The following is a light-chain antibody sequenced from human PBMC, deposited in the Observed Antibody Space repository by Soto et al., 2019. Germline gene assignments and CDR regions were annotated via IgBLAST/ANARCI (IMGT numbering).Light chain of an antibody. CDR2: DVS. CDR1: QSVSSN. V-gene: IGKV3D-15*01. CDR3: QQYHDWPLT. Sequence: EIVMTQSPATLSVSPGERATLSCRASQSVSSNFAWYQQRPAQAPRLLIYDVSTRATSVPTRFSVSGSGTEFTLTISSLQSEYLAVYYCQQYHDWPLTFGGGTRVEIK. J-gene: IGKJ4*01.